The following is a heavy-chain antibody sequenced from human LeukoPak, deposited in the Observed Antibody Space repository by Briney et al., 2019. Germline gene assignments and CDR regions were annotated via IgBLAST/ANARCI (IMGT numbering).Heavy chain of an antibody. CDR2: IYYSGST. J-gene: IGHJ3*02. V-gene: IGHV4-59*01. D-gene: IGHD3-9*01. CDR1: GGSISSYY. Sequence: SETLSLTCTVSGGSISSYYWSWIRQPPGRGLEWIGYIYYSGSTNYNPSLKSRVTISVDTSKNQFSLKLSSVTAADTAVYYCARARYVNSFYAFDIWGQGTLVTVSS. CDR3: ARARYVNSFYAFDI.